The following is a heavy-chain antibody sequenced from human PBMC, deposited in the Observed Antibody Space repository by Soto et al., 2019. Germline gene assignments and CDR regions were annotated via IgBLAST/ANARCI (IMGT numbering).Heavy chain of an antibody. CDR3: ARGDIAAAGNWFDP. J-gene: IGHJ5*02. V-gene: IGHV1-3*01. Sequence: ASVKVSCKASGGTFSSYTISWVRQAPGQRLEWMGWINAGNGNTKYSQKFQGRVTITRDTSASTAYMELSSLRSEDTAVYYCARGDIAAAGNWFDPWGQGTLVTVSS. CDR1: GGTFSSYT. D-gene: IGHD6-13*01. CDR2: INAGNGNT.